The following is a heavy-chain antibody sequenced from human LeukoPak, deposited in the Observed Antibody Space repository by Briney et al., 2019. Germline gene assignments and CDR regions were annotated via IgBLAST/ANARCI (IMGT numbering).Heavy chain of an antibody. J-gene: IGHJ6*02. CDR1: GGSISSYY. D-gene: IGHD1-26*01. Sequence: SETLSLTCTVSGGSISSYYWSWIRQPAGKGLEWIGRIYTSGSTNYNPSLKSRVTMSVDTSKNQFSLKLSSVTAADTAVYYCARGYSGSYPYYYYYGMDVWGQGATVTVSS. CDR3: ARGYSGSYPYYYYYGMDV. V-gene: IGHV4-4*07. CDR2: IYTSGST.